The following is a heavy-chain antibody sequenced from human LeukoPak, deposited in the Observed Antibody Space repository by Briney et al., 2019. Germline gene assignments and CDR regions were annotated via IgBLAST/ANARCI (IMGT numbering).Heavy chain of an antibody. CDR3: AKEGAPSRLVDY. J-gene: IGHJ4*02. V-gene: IGHV4-4*02. CDR1: GGSITNTNF. CDR2: VNLQGST. D-gene: IGHD2-15*01. Sequence: KPSGTLSLTCGVSGGSITNTNFWTCVRQPPGKGLEWIGEVNLQGSTNYNPSLMGRVAIAADTSENHISRQLTSVTAADTAVYYCAKEGAPSRLVDYSGQGTLVTVSS.